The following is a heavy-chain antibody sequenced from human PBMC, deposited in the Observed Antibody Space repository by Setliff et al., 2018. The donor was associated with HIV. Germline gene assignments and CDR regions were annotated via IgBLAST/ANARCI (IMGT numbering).Heavy chain of an antibody. V-gene: IGHV4-31*03. Sequence: LSLTCTVSGGSISSGGYYWSWIRQHPGKGLEWIGYIYYSGSTYYNPSLKSRVTISVDTSKNQLSLKLSSVTAADTAVYYCARSKKRGDWFDPWGQGTLVTVS. CDR3: ARSKKRGDWFDP. D-gene: IGHD3-16*01. CDR2: IYYSGST. J-gene: IGHJ5*02. CDR1: GGSISSGGYY.